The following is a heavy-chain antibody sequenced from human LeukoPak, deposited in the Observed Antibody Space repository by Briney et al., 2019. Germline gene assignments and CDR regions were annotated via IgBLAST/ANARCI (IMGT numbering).Heavy chain of an antibody. V-gene: IGHV1-18*01. J-gene: IGHJ4*02. CDR2: ISAYNGNT. CDR3: ARGVDYYDSRPFDY. D-gene: IGHD3-22*01. CDR1: GGTFSSYA. Sequence: ASVKVSCKASGGTFSSYAISWVRQALGQGLEWMGWISAYNGNTNYAQKLQGRVTMTTDTSTSTAYMELRSLRSDDTAVYYCARGVDYYDSRPFDYWGQGTLVTVSS.